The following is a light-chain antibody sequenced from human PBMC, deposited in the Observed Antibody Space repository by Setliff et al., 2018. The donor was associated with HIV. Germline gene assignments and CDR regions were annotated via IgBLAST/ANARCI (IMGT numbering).Light chain of an antibody. CDR1: SGDIGRYNL. V-gene: IGLV2-23*01. Sequence: QSALTQPAFVSGSPGQSITISCTGTSGDIGRYNLVPWYQQQPGKPPKLMIYRASKRPSGVSNRFSGSKSGNTASLTISGLQAEDEADYYCCSNTGSNTYVFGTGTKVTVL. J-gene: IGLJ1*01. CDR2: RAS. CDR3: CSNTGSNTYV.